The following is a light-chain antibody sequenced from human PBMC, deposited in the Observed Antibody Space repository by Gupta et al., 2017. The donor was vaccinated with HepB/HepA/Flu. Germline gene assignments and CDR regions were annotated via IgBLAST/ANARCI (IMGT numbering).Light chain of an antibody. CDR3: QQSYSFPFT. V-gene: IGKV1-39*01. Sequence: DIQMTQSPSSLSASVGDRVTITCRASQFISSYVNWYQQKPGKAPNLLIYAASSLQSGVPSRFSGSGSATHFTLTINSLQPEDFATYYCQQSYSFPFTFGHGTKVDIK. CDR1: QFISSY. J-gene: IGKJ3*01. CDR2: AAS.